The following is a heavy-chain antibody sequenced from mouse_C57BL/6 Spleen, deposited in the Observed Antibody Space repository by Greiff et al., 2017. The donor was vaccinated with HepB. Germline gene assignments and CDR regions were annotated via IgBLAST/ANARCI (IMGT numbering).Heavy chain of an antibody. CDR2: IDPANGNT. CDR3: ARSNYSNAPCAY. CDR1: GFNIKNTY. V-gene: IGHV14-3*01. J-gene: IGHJ3*01. Sequence: VQLQQSVAELVRPGASVKLSCTASGFNIKNTYMHWVKQRPEQGLEWIGRIDPANGNTKYAPTFQGKDTITADTASNTAYLQLSSLTSEDTAIYCCARSNYSNAPCAYWGQGTLVTVSA. D-gene: IGHD2-5*01.